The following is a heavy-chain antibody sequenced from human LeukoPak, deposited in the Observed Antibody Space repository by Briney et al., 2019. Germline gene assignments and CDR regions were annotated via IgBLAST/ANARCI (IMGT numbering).Heavy chain of an antibody. J-gene: IGHJ4*02. CDR3: ARGLQGGYDSRFDY. V-gene: IGHV4-38-2*02. CDR2: IYHSGST. D-gene: IGHD5-12*01. Sequence: ASETLSLTCTVSGYSISSGYYWGWIRQPPGKGLEWIGSIYHSGSTYYNPSLKSRVTISVDTSKNQFSLKLSSVTAADTAVYYCARGLQGGYDSRFDYWGQGTLVTVSS. CDR1: GYSISSGYY.